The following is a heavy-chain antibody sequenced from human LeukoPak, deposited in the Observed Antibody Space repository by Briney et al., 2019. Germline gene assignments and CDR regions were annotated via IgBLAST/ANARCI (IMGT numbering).Heavy chain of an antibody. CDR3: ARDRSGYANDAFDF. CDR1: GFSFSSFG. V-gene: IGHV3-30*03. D-gene: IGHD3-3*01. Sequence: SGGSLRLSCAASGFSFSSFGMHWVRQAPGKGLEWVAVISYDGNKKYYRDSVKGRFTISRDNSKNTMFLQMNSLRAEDTAVYHCARDRSGYANDAFDFWGQGTMVIVSS. J-gene: IGHJ3*01. CDR2: ISYDGNKK.